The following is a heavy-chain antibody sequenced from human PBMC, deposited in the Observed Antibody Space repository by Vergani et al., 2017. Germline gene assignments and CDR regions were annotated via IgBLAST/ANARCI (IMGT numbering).Heavy chain of an antibody. V-gene: IGHV4-38-2*01. CDR2: VHRNGNT. CDR3: ARQNPYESAHVDF. Sequence: QVDLQESGPGLVKSSETLSLNCAVSGYSVGSGYYWGWIRQPPGRGLEWIGCVHRNGNTYYTSSRRSRATISRDTSKNQFSLRLTSVPAADTAVYYCARQNPYESAHVDFWGRGVLVTVSA. CDR1: GYSVGSGYY. D-gene: IGHD3-22*01. J-gene: IGHJ4*02.